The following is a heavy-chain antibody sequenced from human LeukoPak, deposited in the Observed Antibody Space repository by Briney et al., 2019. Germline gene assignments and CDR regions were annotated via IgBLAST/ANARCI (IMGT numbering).Heavy chain of an antibody. J-gene: IGHJ4*02. D-gene: IGHD3-10*01. Sequence: GGSLRLSCAASGFTFSNYSMNWVRQAPGKGLEWVSSISSSSSYIYYADSLKGRFTISRDNTKNSLYLQMNSLRAEDTAVYYCAKDLHYGSADYWGQGTLVTVSS. CDR1: GFTFSNYS. CDR2: ISSSSSYI. CDR3: AKDLHYGSADY. V-gene: IGHV3-21*01.